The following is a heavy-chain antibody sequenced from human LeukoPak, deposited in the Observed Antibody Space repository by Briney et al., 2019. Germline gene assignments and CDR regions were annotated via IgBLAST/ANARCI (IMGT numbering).Heavy chain of an antibody. Sequence: GESLKISCKSSGYSFTHYWIAWVRQMPGKGLEWMGIIYPGDSDARYSPSFQGQVTISADKSISTAYLQWSSLKASDTAMYYCARRRDLYSGSYYPFDYWGQGTLVTVSS. D-gene: IGHD1-26*01. CDR3: ARRRDLYSGSYYPFDY. CDR1: GYSFTHYW. V-gene: IGHV5-51*01. CDR2: IYPGDSDA. J-gene: IGHJ4*02.